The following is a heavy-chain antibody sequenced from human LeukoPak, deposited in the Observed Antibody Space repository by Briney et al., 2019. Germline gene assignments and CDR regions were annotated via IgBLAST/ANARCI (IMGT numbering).Heavy chain of an antibody. V-gene: IGHV4-59*01. CDR3: ARYEVAGGKFDY. CDR2: TYLSGST. Sequence: KPSETLSLTCVVSGGLISNYYWSWIRQSPGKGLEWIGYTYLSGSTNYNPSLKSRLIISVDTSKNQFSLRLSSVTAADTAVYYCARYEVAGGKFDYWGQGIRVTVSS. D-gene: IGHD3-16*01. J-gene: IGHJ4*02. CDR1: GGLISNYY.